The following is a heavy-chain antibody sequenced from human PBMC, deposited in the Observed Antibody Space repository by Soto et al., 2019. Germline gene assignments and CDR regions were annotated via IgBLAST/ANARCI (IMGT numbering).Heavy chain of an antibody. V-gene: IGHV4-59*01. CDR2: IYYSGST. CDR3: ARLRYFDWLSYYFDY. J-gene: IGHJ4*02. Sequence: SETLCLTCTVSGGFISSYYWSWIRQPPGKGLEWIGYIYYSGSTNYNPSLKSRVTISVDTSKNQFSLKLSSVTAADTAVYYCARLRYFDWLSYYFDYWGQGTLVTVS. CDR1: GGFISSYY. D-gene: IGHD3-9*01.